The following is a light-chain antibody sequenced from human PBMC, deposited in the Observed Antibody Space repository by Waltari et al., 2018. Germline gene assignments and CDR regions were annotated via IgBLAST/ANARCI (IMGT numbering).Light chain of an antibody. CDR1: QSVSRS. J-gene: IGKJ1*01. Sequence: IVLTQSPGTLSLSPGERATLSYRASQSVSRSLAWYQQKPGQAPKLLIYGASTRAPGIPDRFTGSGSGTDFSLTISSLEPEDFAIYFCQHYVRLPATFGQGTKVEIK. V-gene: IGKV3-20*01. CDR2: GAS. CDR3: QHYVRLPAT.